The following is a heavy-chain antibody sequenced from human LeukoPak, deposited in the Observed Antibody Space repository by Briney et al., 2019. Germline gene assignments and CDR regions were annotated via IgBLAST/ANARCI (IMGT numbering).Heavy chain of an antibody. CDR2: IYYSGST. Sequence: PSETLSLTCTVSGGSISSSSYYWGWIRQPPGKGLEWIGSIYYSGSTYYNPSLKSRVTISVDTSKNQFSLKLSSVTAADTAVYYCARQYYYGSGNDYYYYMDVWGKGTTVTISS. J-gene: IGHJ6*03. V-gene: IGHV4-39*01. CDR1: GGSISSSSYY. D-gene: IGHD3-10*01. CDR3: ARQYYYGSGNDYYYYMDV.